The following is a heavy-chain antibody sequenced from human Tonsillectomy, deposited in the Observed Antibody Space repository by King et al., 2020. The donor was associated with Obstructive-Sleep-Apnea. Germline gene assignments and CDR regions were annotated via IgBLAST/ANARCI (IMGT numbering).Heavy chain of an antibody. J-gene: IGHJ6*02. CDR1: GFTFSSFA. Sequence: VQLVESGGGLVPPGGSLRLSCAASGFTFSSFAMSWVRQAPGKGLEWVSGISGSGGNTYYEDSEKGRFTLSRDNSKNTLYLQMNSLRAEDTAVYYCAKEERITIFGVAPYGMDVWGLGTTVTVSS. CDR3: AKEERITIFGVAPYGMDV. V-gene: IGHV3-23*04. CDR2: ISGSGGNT. D-gene: IGHD3-3*01.